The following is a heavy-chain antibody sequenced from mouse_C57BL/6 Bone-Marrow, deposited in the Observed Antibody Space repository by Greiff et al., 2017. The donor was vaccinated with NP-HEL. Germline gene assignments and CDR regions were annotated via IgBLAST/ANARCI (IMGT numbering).Heavy chain of an antibody. CDR3: ARDYDHPWFAC. Sequence: VQLQQSGPVLVKPGASVQMSCKASGYTFTDSYMNWVKQSHGKSLEWIGVINPYNGGTSYNQKFKGKATLTVDKSSSTAYMELNSLTSEDSAVYYWARDYDHPWFACWGQGTLVTVSA. CDR1: GYTFTDSY. CDR2: INPYNGGT. J-gene: IGHJ3*01. V-gene: IGHV1-19*01. D-gene: IGHD2-4*01.